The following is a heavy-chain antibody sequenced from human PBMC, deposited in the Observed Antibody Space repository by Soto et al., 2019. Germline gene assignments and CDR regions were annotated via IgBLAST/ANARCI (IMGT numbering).Heavy chain of an antibody. CDR2: VYYTGTT. J-gene: IGHJ4*02. D-gene: IGHD3-3*01. CDR3: ARGSGATYYDFWSGYFNSYYFDY. CDR1: GCSISPHY. V-gene: IGHV4-59*08. Sequence: SETLSLTCTFSGCSISPHYWTWVRRPPGKGLEWVGYVYYTGTTMYNPSLKSRLTISVDRSKNQVSLNLTSVTAADTAVYYCARGSGATYYDFWSGYFNSYYFDYWGQGTLVTVSS.